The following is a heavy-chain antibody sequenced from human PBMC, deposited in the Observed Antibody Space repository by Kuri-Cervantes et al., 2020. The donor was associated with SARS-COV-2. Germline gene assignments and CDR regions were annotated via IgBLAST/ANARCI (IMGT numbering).Heavy chain of an antibody. CDR3: AKDQDYYDSSGQFDY. CDR1: GASMSDPMSHYY. Sequence: SETLSLTCTVSGASMSDPMSHYYWNWIRLTPGKGLEWIGYIFHTGSNSQNPSLKSRVTISLDTSKNQFSLSLNSVTPADTAVYYCAKDQDYYDSSGQFDYWGQGTLVTVSS. CDR2: IFHTGSN. J-gene: IGHJ4*02. D-gene: IGHD3-22*01. V-gene: IGHV4-61*01.